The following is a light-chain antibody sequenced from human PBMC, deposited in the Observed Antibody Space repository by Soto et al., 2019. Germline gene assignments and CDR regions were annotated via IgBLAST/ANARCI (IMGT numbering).Light chain of an antibody. CDR2: AAS. J-gene: IGKJ4*01. Sequence: DIQLTQSPSFLSASVGDRVSITCRASQGISSYLAWYQQKPGKAPKHLIHAASTLQSGVASRFGGSGSGAQCTLTLSSLRPEDFATYCCQHLNRYPLPVGGGTKVQIK. V-gene: IGKV1-9*01. CDR3: QHLNRYPLP. CDR1: QGISSY.